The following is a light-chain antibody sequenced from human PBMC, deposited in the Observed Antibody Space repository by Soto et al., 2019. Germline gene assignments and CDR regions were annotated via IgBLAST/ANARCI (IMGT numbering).Light chain of an antibody. CDR3: QHSGWPPLT. CDR1: QALSNY. J-gene: IGKJ4*01. Sequence: EILLSKSPAALSLYQGDTVTITFRASQALSNYLAWCQQKPVKATALLHYSASTVPGVVASWFSGGGSEKEFSLTISLLQAEDFVSYCWQHSGWPPLTFGGGTRVDI. V-gene: IGKV1-9*01. CDR2: SAS.